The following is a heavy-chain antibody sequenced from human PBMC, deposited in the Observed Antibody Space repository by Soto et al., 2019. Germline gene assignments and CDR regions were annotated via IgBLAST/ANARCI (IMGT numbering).Heavy chain of an antibody. D-gene: IGHD4-4*01. CDR3: ASGTVTLEPFDH. V-gene: IGHV1-8*01. CDR2: MNPNRGNT. J-gene: IGHJ4*02. CDR1: GYTFTSYD. Sequence: QVQLVQSGAEVKKPGASVKVSCKASGYTFTSYDINWVRQAPGQGLEWMGWMNPNRGNTGYAQKFQGRVTMARNTSISTAYMELSSLRSEDTAVYYCASGTVTLEPFDHWGQGTLVTVSS.